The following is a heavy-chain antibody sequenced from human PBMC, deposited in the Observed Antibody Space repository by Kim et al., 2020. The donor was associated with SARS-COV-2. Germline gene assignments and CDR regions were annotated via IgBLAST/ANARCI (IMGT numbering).Heavy chain of an antibody. J-gene: IGHJ4*02. D-gene: IGHD4-17*01. CDR3: ARHDAYGDYPFDY. CDR2: IYYSGST. Sequence: SETLSLTCTVSGGSISSSSYYWGWIRQPPGKGLEWIGSIYYSGSTYYNPSLKSRVTISVDTSKNQFSLKLSSVTAADTAVYYCARHDAYGDYPFDYWGQG. V-gene: IGHV4-39*01. CDR1: GGSISSSSYY.